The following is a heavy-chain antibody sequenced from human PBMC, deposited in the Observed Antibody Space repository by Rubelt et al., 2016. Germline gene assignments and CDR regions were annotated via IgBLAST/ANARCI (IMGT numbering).Heavy chain of an antibody. CDR1: GFTFSNAW. J-gene: IGHJ6*02. CDR2: INSKTDGGTT. V-gene: IGHV3-15*01. CDR3: TRMDV. Sequence: EVQLVESGGGLVQPGGSLRLSCAASGFTFSNAWMSWVRQAPGKGLEWVGRINSKTDGGTTESAAPVKGRFTNSRDDSKNPLHLQMNSLQIEDTAGYYCTRMDVWGQGTTVTVSS.